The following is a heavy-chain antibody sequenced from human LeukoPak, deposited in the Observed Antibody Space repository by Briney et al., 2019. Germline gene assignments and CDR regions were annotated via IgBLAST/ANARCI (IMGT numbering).Heavy chain of an antibody. Sequence: GGSLRLSCAASGFTFNLYNMIWVRQAPGKGLEWVSSISSGSTYIYYADSVKGRFTISRDNAKNSLYLQMNSLRADDTAVYYCARADGEHYPLSNWGQGTLVAVFS. CDR3: ARADGEHYPLSN. CDR2: ISSGSTYI. D-gene: IGHD2-21*01. CDR1: GFTFNLYN. J-gene: IGHJ4*02. V-gene: IGHV3-21*01.